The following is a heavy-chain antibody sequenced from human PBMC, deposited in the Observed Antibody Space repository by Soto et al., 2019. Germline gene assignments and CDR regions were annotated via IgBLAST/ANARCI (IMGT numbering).Heavy chain of an antibody. CDR2: INAGNGNT. Sequence: ASVKVSCKASGYTFTSYAMHWVRQAPGQRLEWMGWINAGNGNTKYSQKFQGRVTITRDTSASTAYMELSSLRSEDTAVYYCAIGELLYTTLYYSASRDQGPPVTV. V-gene: IGHV1-3*01. D-gene: IGHD3-10*01. J-gene: IGHJ4*02. CDR1: GYTFTSYA. CDR3: AIGELLYTTLYYSAS.